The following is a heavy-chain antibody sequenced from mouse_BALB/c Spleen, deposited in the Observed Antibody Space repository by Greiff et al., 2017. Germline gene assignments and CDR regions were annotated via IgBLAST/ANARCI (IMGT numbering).Heavy chain of an antibody. CDR1: GFTFNTYA. CDR3: VRQWAYYGSWFAY. V-gene: IGHV10-1*02. D-gene: IGHD1-2*01. J-gene: IGHJ3*01. CDR2: IRSKSNNYAT. Sequence: EVHLVESGGGLVQPKGSLKLSCAASGFTFNTYAMNWVRQAPGKGLEWVARIRSKSNNYATYYADSVKDRFTISRDDSQSMLYLQMNNLKTEDTAMYYCVRQWAYYGSWFAYWGQGTLVTVSA.